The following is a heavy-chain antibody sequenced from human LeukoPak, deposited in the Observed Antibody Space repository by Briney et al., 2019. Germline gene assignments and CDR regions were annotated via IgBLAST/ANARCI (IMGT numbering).Heavy chain of an antibody. D-gene: IGHD2-21*02. CDR3: VRDHDFAFDI. CDR2: IKQDGSEK. J-gene: IGHJ3*02. CDR1: GFTFSSYW. V-gene: IGHV3-7*01. Sequence: GGSLRLSCAASGFTFSSYWMSWVRQAPGKGLEWVANIKQDGSEKYYVDSVKGRFTISRDNAKNPLYLQMNSLRDGDSAVYYCVRDHDFAFDIWGQGTMVTVSS.